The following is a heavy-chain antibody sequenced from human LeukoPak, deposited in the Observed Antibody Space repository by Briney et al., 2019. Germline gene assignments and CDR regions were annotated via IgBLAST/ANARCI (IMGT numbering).Heavy chain of an antibody. Sequence: PGGSLRLSCAASGFIFSSYEMNWVGQTPGKGLEWVSYICISGSPIYYADSVKGRFTISRDNVKNSLYRQINSLRADDTAVYYCARTYSYSSRWDWGQGALVTVSS. J-gene: IGHJ4*02. CDR1: GFIFSSYE. V-gene: IGHV3-48*03. CDR3: ARTYSYSSRWD. CDR2: ICISGSPI. D-gene: IGHD6-13*01.